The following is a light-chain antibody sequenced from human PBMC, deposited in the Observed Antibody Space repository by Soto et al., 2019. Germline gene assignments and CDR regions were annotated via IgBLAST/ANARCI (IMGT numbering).Light chain of an antibody. CDR2: KDT. J-gene: IGLJ1*01. CDR3: LSADSSRLYV. CDR1: ELPKEY. V-gene: IGLV3-25*02. Sequence: SYELTQPPSVSVSPGQTARLTCSGDELPKEYAYWYQQKPGQAPLLVIYKDTERPSGIPERFSASSSGTTVTLTIRGVQAEDEGDYYCLSADSSRLYVFGTGTKVTVL.